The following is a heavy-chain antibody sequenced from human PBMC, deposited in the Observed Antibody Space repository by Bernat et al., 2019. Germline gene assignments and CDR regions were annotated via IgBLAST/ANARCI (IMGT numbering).Heavy chain of an antibody. CDR1: GYTFTGYY. CDR2: ISAYNGNT. D-gene: IGHD3-22*01. J-gene: IGHJ4*02. Sequence: QVQLVQSGAEVKKPGASVKVSCKASGYTFTGYYMHWVRQAPGQGLEWMGWISAYNGNTNYAQKLQGRVTMTTDTSTSTSYLELRSLRSDDTAVYYCARATYYYDSSGYYYERFDYWGQGTLVTVSS. CDR3: ARATYYYDSSGYYYERFDY. V-gene: IGHV1-18*04.